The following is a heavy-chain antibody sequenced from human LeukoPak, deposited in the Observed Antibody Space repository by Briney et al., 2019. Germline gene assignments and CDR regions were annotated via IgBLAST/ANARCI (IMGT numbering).Heavy chain of an antibody. CDR2: IYYSGST. CDR1: GGSISSSSYY. D-gene: IGHD3-22*01. CDR3: AEDSSGYYYVPFDY. J-gene: IGHJ4*02. Sequence: SETLSLTCTVSGGSISSSSYYWGWIRQPPGKGLEWIGSIYYSGSTYYNPSLKSLVTISVDTSKNQFSLKLSSVTAADTAVYYCAEDSSGYYYVPFDYWGQGTLVTVSS. V-gene: IGHV4-39*01.